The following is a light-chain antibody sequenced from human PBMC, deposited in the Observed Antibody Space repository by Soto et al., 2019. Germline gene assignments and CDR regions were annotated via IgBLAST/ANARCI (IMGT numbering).Light chain of an antibody. CDR1: SSNIGGNS. J-gene: IGLJ1*01. CDR2: DDN. V-gene: IGLV1-51*01. Sequence: LLTQPPSVSAAPGQKVTISCSGSSSNIGGNSVSWYQQLPGTAPKLLIYDDNKRPSGIPDRFSGSKSGTSATLGITGFQTGDEADYYCGSWDSSLSAYVFGTGTKVTVL. CDR3: GSWDSSLSAYV.